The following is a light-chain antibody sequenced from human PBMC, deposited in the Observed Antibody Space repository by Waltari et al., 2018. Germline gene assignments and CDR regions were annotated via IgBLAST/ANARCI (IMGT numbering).Light chain of an antibody. CDR1: SSDIGKFNH. J-gene: IGLJ1*01. CDR2: EDD. Sequence: QSALAQPASVSGSPGQSITISCTGTSSDIGKFNHVSWYQQHPGKAPKLIIFEDDKRPCGGSSRFSASKSGNTASLIIAGLQVDDEADYCCCSYAGDVTYVFGAGTKVTVL. CDR3: CSYAGDVTYV. V-gene: IGLV2-23*01.